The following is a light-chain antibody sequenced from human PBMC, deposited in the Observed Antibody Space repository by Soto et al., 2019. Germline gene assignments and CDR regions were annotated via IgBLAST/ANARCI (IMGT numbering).Light chain of an antibody. V-gene: IGKV3-15*01. CDR3: QQYNNWRIT. CDR1: QSVSSN. Sequence: MTQSPATLALSPGERATLSCRASQSVSSNLAWYQQKPGQAPRLLIYGASTRATGIPARFSGSGSGTEFTLTISSLQSEDFAVYYCQQYNNWRITFGQGTKVDIK. CDR2: GAS. J-gene: IGKJ1*01.